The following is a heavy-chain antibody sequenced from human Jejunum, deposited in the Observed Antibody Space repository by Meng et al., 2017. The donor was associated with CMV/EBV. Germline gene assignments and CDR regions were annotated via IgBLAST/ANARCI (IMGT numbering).Heavy chain of an antibody. D-gene: IGHD3-16*01. J-gene: IGHJ3*02. CDR3: ARVLFGANVFDI. V-gene: IGHV4-59*01. Sequence: TCPVSGGSISNYYWSWIRQPPGKGLEWIGYIFYSGTYNPSLKSRVTISVDTAKNQVSLKLSSVSAADTAVYYCARVLFGANVFDIWGQGTMVTVSS. CDR2: IFYSGT. CDR1: GGSISNYY.